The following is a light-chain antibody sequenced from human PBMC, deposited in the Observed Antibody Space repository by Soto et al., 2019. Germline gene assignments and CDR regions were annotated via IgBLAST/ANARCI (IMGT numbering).Light chain of an antibody. J-gene: IGKJ3*01. CDR3: QQYGSSPRT. Sequence: EIVWTQSPGTLSLSPGERATLSCRASQSVSSSYLAWYQQKPGQAPRLLIYGASSRATGIPDRFSGSGSGADFTLTISRLEPEDFAVYYCQQYGSSPRTFGPGTKVD. CDR2: GAS. CDR1: QSVSSSY. V-gene: IGKV3-20*01.